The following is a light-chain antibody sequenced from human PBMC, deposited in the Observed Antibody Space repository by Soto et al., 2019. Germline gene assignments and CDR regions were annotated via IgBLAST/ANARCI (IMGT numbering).Light chain of an antibody. CDR2: GAS. CDR3: QQYGSSQS. V-gene: IGKV3-20*01. J-gene: IGKJ1*01. Sequence: DIVLTQSPGTLSLSPGERATLSCRASQSVSSSYLAWYQQKPGQAPRLLIYGASSRATGIPDRFSGSGSGTDFTLTISRLEPEDLAVYYCQQYGSSQSFGQGTKVEIK. CDR1: QSVSSSY.